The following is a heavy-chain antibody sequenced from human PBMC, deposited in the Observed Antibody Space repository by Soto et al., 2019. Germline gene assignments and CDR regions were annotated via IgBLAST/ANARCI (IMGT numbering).Heavy chain of an antibody. CDR2: MNPNSGNT. CDR1: GYTFTSYD. V-gene: IGHV1-8*01. D-gene: IGHD2-8*01. J-gene: IGHJ6*03. Sequence: ASVKVSCKASGYTFTSYDINWVRQSTGQGLEWMGWMNPNSGNTGYAQKFQGRVTMTRNTSISTAYMELSSLRSEDTAVYYCARELSLYAQYYYYYYMDVWGKGTTVTVSS. CDR3: ARELSLYAQYYYYYYMDV.